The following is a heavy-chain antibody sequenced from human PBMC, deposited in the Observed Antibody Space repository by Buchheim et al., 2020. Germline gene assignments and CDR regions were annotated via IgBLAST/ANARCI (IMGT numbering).Heavy chain of an antibody. D-gene: IGHD6-13*01. J-gene: IGHJ6*02. CDR1: GGSISSGGYY. CDR3: ARDYSSSWYEPLGVGYGMDV. Sequence: QVQLQESGPGLVKPSQTLSLTCTVSGGSISSGGYYWSWIRQHPGKGLEWIGYIYYSGSTYYNPSLKSRVTISVYTSNNQCSLKLSSVTAADTAVYYWARDYSSSWYEPLGVGYGMDVWGQGTT. CDR2: IYYSGST. V-gene: IGHV4-31*03.